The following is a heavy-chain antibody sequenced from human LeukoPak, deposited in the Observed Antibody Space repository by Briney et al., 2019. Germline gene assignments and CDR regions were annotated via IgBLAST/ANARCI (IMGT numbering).Heavy chain of an antibody. J-gene: IGHJ4*02. V-gene: IGHV3-30*18. D-gene: IGHD2-2*01. CDR3: AKAAYCTSTSCHFSGYAQRPLDS. Sequence: PGGSLRLSCAASGFTFSSYGMHWVRQAPGKGLEWVAGISVDGNNKDYSDSVKGRFTISRDNSKNTLYLQMNSLRAEDTAVYYCAKAAYCTSTSCHFSGYAQRPLDSWGQGTLVTVSS. CDR2: ISVDGNNK. CDR1: GFTFSSYG.